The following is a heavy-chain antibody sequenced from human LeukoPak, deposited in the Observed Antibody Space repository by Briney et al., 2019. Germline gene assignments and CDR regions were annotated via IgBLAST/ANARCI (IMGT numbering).Heavy chain of an antibody. D-gene: IGHD3-3*01. CDR3: ARDPLEFFGANYYYYYGMDV. Sequence: GGSLRLSCAASGFTFSSYAMSWVRQAPGKGLEWVSAISGSGGSTYYADSVKGRFTISRDNSKNTLYLQMNSLRAEDTAVYYCARDPLEFFGANYYYYYGMDVWGQGTTVTVSS. J-gene: IGHJ6*02. CDR1: GFTFSSYA. CDR2: ISGSGGST. V-gene: IGHV3-23*01.